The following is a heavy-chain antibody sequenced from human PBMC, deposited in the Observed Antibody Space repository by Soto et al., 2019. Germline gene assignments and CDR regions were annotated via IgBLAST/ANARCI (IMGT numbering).Heavy chain of an antibody. Sequence: SETLSLTCTVSGDSMHSSSYYWGWIRQPPGKGLAWIGSIYYSGSTYYTPSLRSRVTISIDTSKNQFSLKLRSVTAADTAVYLCASQLFMAAADNSAFAVWGQGTMVTVSS. CDR2: IYYSGST. CDR3: ASQLFMAAADNSAFAV. CDR1: GDSMHSSSYY. V-gene: IGHV4-39*01. D-gene: IGHD6-13*01. J-gene: IGHJ3*01.